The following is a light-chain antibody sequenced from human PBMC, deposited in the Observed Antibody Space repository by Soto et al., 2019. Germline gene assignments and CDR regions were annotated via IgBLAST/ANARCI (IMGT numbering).Light chain of an antibody. CDR1: SSDFGDYNY. Sequence: QSVLTQPASVSGSPGQSITISCTGTSSDFGDYNYVSWYQHHPDKAPKLIIYGVFNRPSGVSNRFSASKSGNTASLTISGLQADDEADYYCSSYTGSRTRVFGTGTQLTVL. V-gene: IGLV2-14*01. CDR2: GVF. CDR3: SSYTGSRTRV. J-gene: IGLJ1*01.